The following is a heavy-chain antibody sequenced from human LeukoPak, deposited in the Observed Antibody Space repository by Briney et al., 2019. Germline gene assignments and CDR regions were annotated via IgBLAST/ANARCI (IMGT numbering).Heavy chain of an antibody. J-gene: IGHJ4*02. D-gene: IGHD5-18*01. CDR2: ISGSGGST. CDR3: AKAPGYSSYYFDY. V-gene: IGHV3-23*01. CDR1: GFTFSSYA. Sequence: GGSLRLSCAASGFTFSSYAMSWVRQAPGKGLEWVSAISGSGGSTYYADSVEGRFTISRDNSKNTLYLQMNSLRAEDTAVYYCAKAPGYSSYYFDYWGQGTLVTVSS.